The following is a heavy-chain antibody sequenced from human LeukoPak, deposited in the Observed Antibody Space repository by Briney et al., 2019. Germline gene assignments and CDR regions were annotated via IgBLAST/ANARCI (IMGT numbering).Heavy chain of an antibody. Sequence: ASVKVSCKASGYTFTGYYMHWVRQAPGQGLEWMGWINPNSGGTHYAQKFQGRVTMIRDTSISTAYMELSRLRSDDTAVYYCARDRVWIVGARSAFDIWGQGTMVTVSS. J-gene: IGHJ3*02. V-gene: IGHV1-2*02. CDR2: INPNSGGT. CDR1: GYTFTGYY. D-gene: IGHD1-26*01. CDR3: ARDRVWIVGARSAFDI.